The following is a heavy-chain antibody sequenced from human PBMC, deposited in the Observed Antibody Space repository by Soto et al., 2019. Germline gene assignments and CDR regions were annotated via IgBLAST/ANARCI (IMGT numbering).Heavy chain of an antibody. V-gene: IGHV4-30-4*01. CDR3: AREPYLPMARNDF. Sequence: SETLSLTCTVSGGSISSADFFWTWLRQPPGKGLEWLGYIYYSGTTYYNPSLKGRLIISMDTSRNQFSLSLNSVTAADTAVYFCAREPYLPMARNDFWGQGAQVTVSS. CDR1: GGSISSADFF. CDR2: IYYSGTT. D-gene: IGHD3-10*01. J-gene: IGHJ4*02.